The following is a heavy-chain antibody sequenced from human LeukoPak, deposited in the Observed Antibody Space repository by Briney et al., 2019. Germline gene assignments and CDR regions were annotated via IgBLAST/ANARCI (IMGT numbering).Heavy chain of an antibody. CDR2: ISGSGSST. CDR3: AKDVSVGTFDY. CDR1: GFTFSSYA. D-gene: IGHD1-14*01. V-gene: IGHV3-23*01. Sequence: SGGSLRLSCAASGFTFSSYAMSWVRQAPGKGLEWVSIISGSGSSTYYTDSVKGRFTISRDNSKNTLYLQMNSLRAEDTAVYYCAKDVSVGTFDYWGQGTLVTVSS. J-gene: IGHJ4*02.